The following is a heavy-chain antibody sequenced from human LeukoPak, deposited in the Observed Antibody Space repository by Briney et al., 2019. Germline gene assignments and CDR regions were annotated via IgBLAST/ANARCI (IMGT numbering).Heavy chain of an antibody. J-gene: IGHJ3*02. V-gene: IGHV3-11*01. CDR3: ASYCSGGSCYDAFDI. CDR2: ISSSGSTI. D-gene: IGHD2-15*01. CDR1: GFTFSDYY. Sequence: GGSLRLSCAASGFTFSDYYMSWIRQAPGKGLEWVSYISSSGSTIYYADSVKGRFTISRDNAKNSLYLQMISLRAEDTAVYYCASYCSGGSCYDAFDIWGQGTMVTVSS.